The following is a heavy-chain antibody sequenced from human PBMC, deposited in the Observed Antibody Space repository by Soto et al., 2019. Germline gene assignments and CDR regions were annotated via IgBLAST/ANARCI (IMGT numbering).Heavy chain of an antibody. V-gene: IGHV1-69*08. Sequence: QVQLVQSGAEVKKPGSSVKVSCKASGGTFSSYTISWVRQAPGQGLEWRGRIIPILGVGNYAQRFQGRVTITEDKSTSTAYMELSSLRSEDKAVYYCARDVEEDGYNSLAYWGQGTLVTVSS. CDR2: IIPILGVG. CDR1: GGTFSSYT. J-gene: IGHJ4*02. D-gene: IGHD5-12*01. CDR3: ARDVEEDGYNSLAY.